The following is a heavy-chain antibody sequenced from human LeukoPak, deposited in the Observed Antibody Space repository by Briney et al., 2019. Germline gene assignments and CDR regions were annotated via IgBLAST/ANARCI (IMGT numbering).Heavy chain of an antibody. CDR3: ARGGTRGPSLN. CDR1: GYTFTSYY. D-gene: IGHD3-10*01. Sequence: ASVNVSCKASGYTFTSYYMHWVRQAPGQGLEWMGIINPSGGSTSYAQKFQGRVTMTRDTSTNTVYMELSSLRSEDTAVYYCARGGTRGPSLNWGQGTLVTVSS. V-gene: IGHV1-46*01. J-gene: IGHJ4*02. CDR2: INPSGGST.